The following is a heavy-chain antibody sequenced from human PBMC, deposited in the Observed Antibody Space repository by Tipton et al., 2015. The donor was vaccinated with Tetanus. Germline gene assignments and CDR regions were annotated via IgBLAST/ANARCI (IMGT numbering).Heavy chain of an antibody. D-gene: IGHD2-15*01. J-gene: IGHJ3*01. CDR1: GASISTYY. V-gene: IGHV4-59*01. CDR3: ARDRTICSGGSCYGIPGAFDF. Sequence: TLSLTCTVSGASISTYYWSWIRQPPGKGLEWIGYIYYSGSTNYNPSLKSRVTISVDTPKNQFSLKLSSVTAADTAVYYCARDRTICSGGSCYGIPGAFDFWGQGTMVTVSS. CDR2: IYYSGST.